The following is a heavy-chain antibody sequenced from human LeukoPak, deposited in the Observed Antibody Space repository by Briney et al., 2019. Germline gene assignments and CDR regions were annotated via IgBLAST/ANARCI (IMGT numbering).Heavy chain of an antibody. D-gene: IGHD6-13*01. Sequence: GGSLRLSCATSGFTFSSYAMSWVRQGPGKGLEWVSAISGSGGRADYADSVKGRFTISRDNSKNTLFLQVSSLRAEDTAVYYCAKDLGAGTNTGTDYWGQGTLVTVSS. V-gene: IGHV3-23*01. CDR3: AKDLGAGTNTGTDY. J-gene: IGHJ4*02. CDR1: GFTFSSYA. CDR2: ISGSGGRA.